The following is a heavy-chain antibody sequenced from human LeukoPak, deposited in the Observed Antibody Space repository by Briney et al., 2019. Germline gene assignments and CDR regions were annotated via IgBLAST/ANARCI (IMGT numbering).Heavy chain of an antibody. J-gene: IGHJ4*02. V-gene: IGHV4-59*01. D-gene: IGHD3-22*01. Sequence: KPSETLSLTCTVSGGSISSYYWSWIRQPPGKGLEWIGYVYSSGSTSYNPSLKGRVTISVDTSKNQFSLKLSSVTAADTAVYYCARDHYYNSSGYTFGYWGQGTLVTVSS. CDR2: VYSSGST. CDR1: GGSISSYY. CDR3: ARDHYYNSSGYTFGY.